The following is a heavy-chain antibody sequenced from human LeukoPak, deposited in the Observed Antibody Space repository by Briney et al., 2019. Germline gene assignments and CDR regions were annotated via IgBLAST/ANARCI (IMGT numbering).Heavy chain of an antibody. CDR2: IYYSGST. D-gene: IGHD6-19*01. Sequence: SETLSLTCTVSGFSISSYYWSWIRQPPGKGLEWIGYIYYSGSTNYNPSLKSRVTISVDTPKNQFSLKLSSLTAADTAVYYCARRAAVDGVIDYWGQGTLVTVSS. V-gene: IGHV4-59*01. CDR1: GFSISSYY. CDR3: ARRAAVDGVIDY. J-gene: IGHJ4*02.